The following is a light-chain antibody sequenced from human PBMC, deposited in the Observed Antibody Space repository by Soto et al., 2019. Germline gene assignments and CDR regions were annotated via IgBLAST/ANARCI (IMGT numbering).Light chain of an antibody. Sequence: DIEMTQSPSTLSASVGDSVTLTCRASQTISAWLAWYQQKPGKAPKLLIYKASDLETWVPSRSSGSGSGTEFTLTISGLQPDDFATYYCQQYSSYPLTFGPGTKVDIK. V-gene: IGKV1-5*03. CDR1: QTISAW. CDR2: KAS. J-gene: IGKJ3*01. CDR3: QQYSSYPLT.